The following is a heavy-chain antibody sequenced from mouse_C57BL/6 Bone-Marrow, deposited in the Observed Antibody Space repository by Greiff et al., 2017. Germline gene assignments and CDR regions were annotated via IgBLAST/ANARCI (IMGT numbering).Heavy chain of an antibody. CDR3: ARIANYSNGFAY. CDR1: GFTFSDYG. D-gene: IGHD2-5*01. Sequence: EVQLVESGGGLVKPGGSLKLSCAASGFTFSDYGMHWVRQAPEKGLEWVAYISSGSSTIYYADTVKGRFTISRDNAKNTLFLQMTSLRSEDTAMYYCARIANYSNGFAYWGQGTLVTVSA. J-gene: IGHJ3*01. V-gene: IGHV5-17*01. CDR2: ISSGSSTI.